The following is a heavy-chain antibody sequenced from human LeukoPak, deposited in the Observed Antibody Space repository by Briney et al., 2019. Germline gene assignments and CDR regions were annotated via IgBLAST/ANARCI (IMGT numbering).Heavy chain of an antibody. Sequence: GASVKVSCKASGYTFPSYFMHWVRQAPGQGLEWMGIINPTGGSTTYAQKFQGRVTMTRDTSTSTVYMELSSLRSDDTAVYYCARTAARRFDYWGQGTPVTVSS. J-gene: IGHJ4*02. CDR3: ARTAARRFDY. CDR2: INPTGGST. D-gene: IGHD6-6*01. CDR1: GYTFPSYF. V-gene: IGHV1-46*01.